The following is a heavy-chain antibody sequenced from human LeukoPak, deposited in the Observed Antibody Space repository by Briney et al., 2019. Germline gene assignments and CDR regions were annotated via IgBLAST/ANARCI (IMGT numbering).Heavy chain of an antibody. CDR2: IIPLFGAP. D-gene: IGHD6-13*01. CDR1: GGSFSSYA. Sequence: SVKVSCKASGGSFSSYAISWVRQAPGQGLEWMGGIIPLFGAPNYAQKFQGRVTITADKSTTTAYMELSSLRSEDTAVYFCARHDSYSSSFPYNWFDPWGQGTLVTASS. CDR3: ARHDSYSSSFPYNWFDP. J-gene: IGHJ5*02. V-gene: IGHV1-69*06.